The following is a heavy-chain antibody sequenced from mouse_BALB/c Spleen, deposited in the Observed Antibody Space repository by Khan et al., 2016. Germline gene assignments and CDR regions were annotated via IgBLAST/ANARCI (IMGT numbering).Heavy chain of an antibody. D-gene: IGHD2-1*01. Sequence: EVQLQEPGPGLVKPSQSLSLTCTVTGYSITSDHAWNWIRQFPGNKLEWMGYISYSGSTSYNPSLKSRISITRDTSKNQFFLQLNSVNTEDTATYYCARSDGNYVNYFDCWGQGTTLTVSS. J-gene: IGHJ2*01. CDR3: ARSDGNYVNYFDC. CDR2: ISYSGST. V-gene: IGHV3-2*02. CDR1: GYSITSDHA.